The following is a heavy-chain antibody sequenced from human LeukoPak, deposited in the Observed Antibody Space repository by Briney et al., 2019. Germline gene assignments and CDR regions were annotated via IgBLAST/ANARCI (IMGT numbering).Heavy chain of an antibody. V-gene: IGHV4-59*08. CDR2: MYYSGST. CDR1: SYY. J-gene: IGHJ5*02. Sequence: SYYXSWVRQPXGRXLEWIGYMYYSGSTNYNPSLKSRVTISVDTSKNHFSLKLSSVTAADTAVYYCARLRTDYDSSGYYLYWFDPWGQGTLVTVSS. D-gene: IGHD3-22*01. CDR3: ARLRTDYDSSGYYLYWFDP.